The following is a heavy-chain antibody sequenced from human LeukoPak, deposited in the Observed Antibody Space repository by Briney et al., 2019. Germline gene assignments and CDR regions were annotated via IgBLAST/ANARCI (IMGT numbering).Heavy chain of an antibody. V-gene: IGHV4-39*01. CDR1: GGSISSSSYY. CDR3: ARLTTVLFDY. D-gene: IGHD4-11*01. J-gene: IGHJ4*02. Sequence: SETLSLTCTVSGGSISSSSYYWGWIRQPPGKGLEWIGSIYYSGSTSYYPSLKSRVTISVDTSKNQFSLKLSSVTAADTAVYYCARLTTVLFDYWGQGTLVTVSS. CDR2: IYYSGST.